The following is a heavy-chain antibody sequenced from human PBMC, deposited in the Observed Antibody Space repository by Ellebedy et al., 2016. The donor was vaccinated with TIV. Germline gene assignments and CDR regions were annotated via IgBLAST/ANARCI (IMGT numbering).Heavy chain of an antibody. CDR3: AKRRGGGVDGAADS. Sequence: GGSLRLSCVASGFTFGILHVSWVRQTPRKGLEWVSGIDFGGSGTFYADSVKGRFIISKDISKNTVFLQLNNLAAEDTAIYYCAKRRGGGVDGAADSWGQGSLVTVSS. D-gene: IGHD2-8*02. J-gene: IGHJ4*02. V-gene: IGHV3-23*03. CDR2: IDFGGSGT. CDR1: GFTFGILH.